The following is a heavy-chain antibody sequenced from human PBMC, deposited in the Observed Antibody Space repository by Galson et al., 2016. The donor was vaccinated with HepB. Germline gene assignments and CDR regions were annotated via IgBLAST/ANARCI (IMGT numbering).Heavy chain of an antibody. J-gene: IGHJ1*01. Sequence: LRLSCAVSGFTFSDAWMNWVRQAPGEGLEWVGRIRSKAGAMGIEYAAPVKGRFTISRVDTKDMLFLQMNSLKTEDTAVYYCTTDRYCSGDCSWAEWFQHWGQGTLVTVSS. V-gene: IGHV3-15*01. CDR1: GFTFSDAW. CDR2: IRSKAGAMGI. CDR3: TTDRYCSGDCSWAEWFQH. D-gene: IGHD2-21*02.